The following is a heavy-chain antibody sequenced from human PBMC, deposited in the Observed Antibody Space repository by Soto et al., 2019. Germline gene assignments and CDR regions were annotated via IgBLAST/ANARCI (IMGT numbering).Heavy chain of an antibody. D-gene: IGHD3-16*01. J-gene: IGHJ4*02. CDR1: GGSMSSHY. CDR3: ARADPDASVGF. V-gene: IGHV4-59*11. Sequence: PSETLSLTCTVSGGSMSSHYWTWLRQPPGKGLEWIGYISYSGSSYYNPSLKSRVTISADTSRNQFSLRLTSVIAADTAGYFGARADPDASVGFWGQGTLVTVSS. CDR2: ISYSGSS.